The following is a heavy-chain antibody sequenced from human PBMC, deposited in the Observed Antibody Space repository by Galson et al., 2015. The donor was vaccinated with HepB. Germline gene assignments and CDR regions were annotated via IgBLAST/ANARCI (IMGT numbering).Heavy chain of an antibody. J-gene: IGHJ4*02. V-gene: IGHV3-33*01. Sequence: SLRLSCAASGFTFSNYGMHWVRQAPGKGLEWVAVIWYDGSKEYYADSVKGRFTISRDNSKNTMYLQMNSLGAEDTAVYYCFGYCGGVTCPFDYWGQGTLVTVSS. CDR2: IWYDGSKE. CDR3: FGYCGGVTCPFDY. CDR1: GFTFSNYG. D-gene: IGHD2-21*01.